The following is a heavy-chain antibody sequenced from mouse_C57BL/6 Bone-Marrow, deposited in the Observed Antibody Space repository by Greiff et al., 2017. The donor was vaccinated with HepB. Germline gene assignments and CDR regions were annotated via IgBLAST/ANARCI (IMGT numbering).Heavy chain of an antibody. V-gene: IGHV1-64*01. D-gene: IGHD2-5*01. CDR1: GYTFTSYW. CDR3: ARGSNYRYYFDY. Sequence: VQLQQPGAELVKPGASVKLSCKASGYTFTSYWMHWVKQRPGQGLEWIGMIHPNSGSTNYNEKFKSKATLTVDKSSSTAYMQISSLTSEDSAVYYCARGSNYRYYFDYWGQGTTLTVSS. J-gene: IGHJ2*01. CDR2: IHPNSGST.